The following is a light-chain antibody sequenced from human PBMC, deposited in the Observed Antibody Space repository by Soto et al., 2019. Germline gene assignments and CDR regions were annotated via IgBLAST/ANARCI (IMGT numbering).Light chain of an antibody. CDR1: QSIGNS. Sequence: VLTQSPATLSLSPGERATLSCKASQSIGNSLGWFQQKPGQAPRLLIDDAFNRATGIPARFTGSGSGSDFTRTISSLEPEDVGVYYCRQRDNWPLTVGGGTKVEIK. V-gene: IGKV3-11*01. CDR2: DAF. J-gene: IGKJ4*01. CDR3: RQRDNWPLT.